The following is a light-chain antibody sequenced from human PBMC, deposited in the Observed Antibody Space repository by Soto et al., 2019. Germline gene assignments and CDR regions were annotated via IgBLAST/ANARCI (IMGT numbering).Light chain of an antibody. Sequence: DIQMTQSPSSLSAFVGDRVTITCRASQDIGNFLAWYQQKPGKVPKLLIYAASTLQSGVPSRFSGSGSGTDFTLTISSLQPEDVATYYCQQAFSTPYTFGQGTKLEN. CDR1: QDIGNF. V-gene: IGKV1-27*01. CDR3: QQAFSTPYT. CDR2: AAS. J-gene: IGKJ2*01.